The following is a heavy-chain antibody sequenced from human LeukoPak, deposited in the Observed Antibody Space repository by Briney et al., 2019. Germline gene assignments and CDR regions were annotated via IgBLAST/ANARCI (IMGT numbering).Heavy chain of an antibody. CDR1: GGSISSSSYY. Sequence: KPSETLSLTCTVSGGSISSSSYYWGWIRQPPGKGLEWIGSIYYSGSTYYNPSLKSRVTISVDTSKNQFSLKLSSVTAVDTAVYYCARLPGARGFDYWGQGTLVTVSS. CDR3: ARLPGARGFDY. CDR2: IYYSGST. D-gene: IGHD3-10*01. V-gene: IGHV4-39*01. J-gene: IGHJ4*02.